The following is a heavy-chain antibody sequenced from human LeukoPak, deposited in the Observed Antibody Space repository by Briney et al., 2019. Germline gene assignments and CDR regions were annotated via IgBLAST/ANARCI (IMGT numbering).Heavy chain of an antibody. V-gene: IGHV4-34*01. CDR3: ARDPAYDYVWGSYRPSDAFDI. D-gene: IGHD3-16*02. Sequence: SETLSLTCAVYGGSFSGYYWSWIRQPPGKGLEWIGEINHSGSTNYNPSLKSRVTISVDTSKNQFSLKLSSVTAADTAVYYCARDPAYDYVWGSYRPSDAFDIWGQGTMVTVSS. J-gene: IGHJ3*02. CDR1: GGSFSGYY. CDR2: INHSGST.